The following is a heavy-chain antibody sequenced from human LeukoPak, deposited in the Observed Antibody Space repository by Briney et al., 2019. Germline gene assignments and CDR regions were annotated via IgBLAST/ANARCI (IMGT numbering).Heavy chain of an antibody. Sequence: SVKVSCKASGGTSSSYAISWVRQAPGQGLEWMGGIIPIFGTANYAQKFQGRVTITTDESTSTAYMELSSLRSEDTAVYYCARVEAGPLGFDPWGQGTLVTVSS. J-gene: IGHJ5*02. CDR2: IIPIFGTA. CDR3: ARVEAGPLGFDP. CDR1: GGTSSSYA. D-gene: IGHD5-24*01. V-gene: IGHV1-69*05.